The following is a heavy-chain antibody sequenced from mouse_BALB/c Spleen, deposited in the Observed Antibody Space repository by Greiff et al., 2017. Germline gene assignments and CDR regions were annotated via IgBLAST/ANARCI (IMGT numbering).Heavy chain of an antibody. Sequence: EVKLMESGGGLVKPGGSLKLSCAASGFTFSSYTMSWVRQTPEKRLEWVATISSGGGNTYYPDSVKGRFTISRDNAKNNLYLQMSSLRSEDTALYYCARLGGNSFAYWGQGTLVTVSA. CDR3: ARLGGNSFAY. D-gene: IGHD2-1*01. CDR2: ISSGGGNT. CDR1: GFTFSSYT. J-gene: IGHJ3*01. V-gene: IGHV5-9*03.